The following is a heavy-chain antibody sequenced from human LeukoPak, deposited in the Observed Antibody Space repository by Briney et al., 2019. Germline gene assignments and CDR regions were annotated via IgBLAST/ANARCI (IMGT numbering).Heavy chain of an antibody. J-gene: IGHJ4*02. CDR3: ARHLSGFSSGKFDS. V-gene: IGHV4-59*08. CDR2: TYYSGST. Sequence: SETLSLTCTVSGDSITSYYWSWIRQPPGKGLGWIGYTYYSGSTNYNPSLKSRVTISLDTSKNQFSLKLLSVTAADTAVYYCARHLSGFSSGKFDSWGQGTLVTVSS. D-gene: IGHD6-19*01. CDR1: GDSITSYY.